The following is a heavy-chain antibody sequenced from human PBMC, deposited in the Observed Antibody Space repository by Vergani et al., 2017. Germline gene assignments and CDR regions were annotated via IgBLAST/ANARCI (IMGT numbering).Heavy chain of an antibody. Sequence: EVQLVESGGGLVKPGGSLRLSCAASGFTFSSYSMNWVRQAPGKGLEWVSSISSSSSYIYYADSVKGRFTISRDNAKNSLYLQMNSLRAEDTAVYYCARALNRTPPESPQLVHYYYGMDVWGQGTTVTVSS. CDR2: ISSSSSYI. J-gene: IGHJ6*02. V-gene: IGHV3-21*01. CDR1: GFTFSSYS. CDR3: ARALNRTPPESPQLVHYYYGMDV. D-gene: IGHD6-13*01.